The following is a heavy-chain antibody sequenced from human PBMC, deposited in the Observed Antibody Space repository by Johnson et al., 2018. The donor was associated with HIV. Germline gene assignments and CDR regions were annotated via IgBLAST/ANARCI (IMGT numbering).Heavy chain of an antibody. CDR3: AKGRYGGAFDI. V-gene: IGHV3-9*03. D-gene: IGHD5-18*01. CDR2: ISWNSGSI. CDR1: GFTFDDYA. J-gene: IGHJ3*02. Sequence: VRLVESGGGLVQPGRSLRLSCAASGFTFDDYAMHWVRQAPGKGLEWVSGISWNSGSIGYADSVKGRFTISRDNAKNSLYLQMNSLRAEDMAVYYCAKGRYGGAFDIWGQGTMVTVSS.